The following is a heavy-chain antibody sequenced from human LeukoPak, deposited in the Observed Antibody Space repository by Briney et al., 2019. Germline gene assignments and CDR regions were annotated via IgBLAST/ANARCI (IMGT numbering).Heavy chain of an antibody. Sequence: GGSLRLSCAASGFTFSSYPLNWVRQAPGKGLEWVGFIRSKAYGGTTEYAASVKGRFTISRDDSKSIAYLQMNSLKTEDTAVYYCTRRNYDILTGYYPLYYYYYMDVWGKGTTVTISS. D-gene: IGHD3-9*01. CDR3: TRRNYDILTGYYPLYYYYYMDV. CDR1: GFTFSSYP. J-gene: IGHJ6*03. V-gene: IGHV3-49*04. CDR2: IRSKAYGGTT.